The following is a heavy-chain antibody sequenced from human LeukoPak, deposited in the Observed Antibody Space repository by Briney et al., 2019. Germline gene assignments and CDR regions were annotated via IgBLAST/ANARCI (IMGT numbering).Heavy chain of an antibody. CDR3: ARDRRDSSGWRKTDY. J-gene: IGHJ4*02. Sequence: ASVKVSCKASGYTFTGYYMHWVRQAPGQGLEWMGWINPNSGGTNYAQKFQGRVTMTRDTSISTAYMELSRLRSDDTAVYYCARDRRDSSGWRKTDYWGQGTLVTVSS. CDR1: GYTFTGYY. CDR2: INPNSGGT. V-gene: IGHV1-2*02. D-gene: IGHD6-19*01.